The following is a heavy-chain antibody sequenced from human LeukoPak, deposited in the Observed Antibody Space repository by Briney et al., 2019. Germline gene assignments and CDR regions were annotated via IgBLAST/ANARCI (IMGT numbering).Heavy chain of an antibody. CDR2: INHSGST. V-gene: IGHV4-34*01. Sequence: SEILSLTCAVYGGSFSGYYWSWIRQPPGKGLEWIGEINHSGSTNYNPSLKSRVTISVDTSKNQFSLKLSSVTAADTAVYYCARGPGYCSGGSCYLSYYYYYYMDVWGKGTTVTVSS. D-gene: IGHD2-15*01. CDR3: ARGPGYCSGGSCYLSYYYYYYMDV. CDR1: GGSFSGYY. J-gene: IGHJ6*03.